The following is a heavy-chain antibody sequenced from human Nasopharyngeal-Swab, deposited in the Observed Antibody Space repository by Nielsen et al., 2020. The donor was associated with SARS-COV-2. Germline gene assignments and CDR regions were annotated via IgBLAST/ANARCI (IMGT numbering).Heavy chain of an antibody. CDR1: GGTFSSYA. J-gene: IGHJ6*02. CDR3: ARDPPPEAWIQLWGDYYYGMDV. D-gene: IGHD5-18*01. Sequence: ASVKVSCKASGGTFSSYAISWVRQAPGQGLEWMGWISAYNGNTNYAQKLQGRVTMTTDTSTSTAYMELRSLRSDDTAVYYCARDPPPEAWIQLWGDYYYGMDVWGQGTTVTVSS. V-gene: IGHV1-18*01. CDR2: ISAYNGNT.